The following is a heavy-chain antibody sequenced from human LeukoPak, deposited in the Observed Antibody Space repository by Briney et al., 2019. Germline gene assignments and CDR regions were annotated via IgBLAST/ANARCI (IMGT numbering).Heavy chain of an antibody. CDR2: IIPILGIA. CDR3: ARTRYSYGEGAFDI. CDR1: GYMFINYY. D-gene: IGHD5-18*01. Sequence: GASVKVSCKTSGYMFINYYIHWIRQAPGQGLEWMGRIIPILGIANYAQKFQGRVTITADKSTSTAYMELSSLRSEDTAVYYCARTRYSYGEGAFDIWGQGTMVTVSS. J-gene: IGHJ3*02. V-gene: IGHV1-69*02.